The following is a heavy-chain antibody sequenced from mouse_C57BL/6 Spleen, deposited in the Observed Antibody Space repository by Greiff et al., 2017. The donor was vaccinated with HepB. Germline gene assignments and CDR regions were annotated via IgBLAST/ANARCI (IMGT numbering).Heavy chain of an antibody. Sequence: EVKLVESVAELVRPGASVKLSCTASGFNIKNTYMHWVKQRPEQGLEWIGMIDPANGNTKYAPKFQGKATITADTSSNTAYLQLSSLTSEDTAIYYCASPYYCGSSYWYFDVWGTGTTVTVSS. D-gene: IGHD1-1*01. V-gene: IGHV14-3*01. CDR1: GFNIKNTY. J-gene: IGHJ1*03. CDR3: ASPYYCGSSYWYFDV. CDR2: IDPANGNT.